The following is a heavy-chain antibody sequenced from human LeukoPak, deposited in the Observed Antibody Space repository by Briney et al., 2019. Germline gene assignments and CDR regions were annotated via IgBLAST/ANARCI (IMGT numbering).Heavy chain of an antibody. CDR1: GFTFSNYG. CDR2: IRYDGNNK. V-gene: IGHV3-30*02. D-gene: IGHD3-3*01. CDR3: AKGQAIFGVVTPFDY. J-gene: IGHJ4*02. Sequence: GGSLRLSCAASGFTFSNYGMHWVRQAPGKGLEWVTFIRYDGNNKYYADSLRGRFTISRDNSKNTLYLQMNSLRAEDTAVYYCAKGQAIFGVVTPFDYWGQGTLVTVSS.